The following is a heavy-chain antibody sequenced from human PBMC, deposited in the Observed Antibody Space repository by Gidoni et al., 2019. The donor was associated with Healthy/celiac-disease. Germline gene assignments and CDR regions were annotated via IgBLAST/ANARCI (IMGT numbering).Heavy chain of an antibody. D-gene: IGHD2-8*01. CDR3: ARDLMRHDY. CDR1: GFTLSSYV. CDR2: ISGGGGST. J-gene: IGHJ4*02. V-gene: IGHV3-23*01. Sequence: EVQLLESGGGLVQPGGSLRPSCAASGFTLSSYVMSWVRQAPGKGLEWVSGISGGGGSTYYADSVKGRFTISRDNSKNTLYLQMNSLRAEDTAVYYCARDLMRHDYWGQGTLVTVSS.